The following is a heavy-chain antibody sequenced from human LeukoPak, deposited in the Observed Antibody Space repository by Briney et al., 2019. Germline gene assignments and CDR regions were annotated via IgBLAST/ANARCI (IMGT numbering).Heavy chain of an antibody. CDR1: GYTFTGYY. J-gene: IGHJ4*02. CDR2: INPNSGGT. D-gene: IGHD1-26*01. V-gene: IGHV1-2*02. Sequence: ASVTVSCKASGYTFTGYYLHWVRQAPGQGLEWMGWINPNSGGTKYAQKFQGRVTMTRETPISTAYMELSSLRSDDTAVYYCAREATVDVYWGQGTLVTVSS. CDR3: AREATVDVY.